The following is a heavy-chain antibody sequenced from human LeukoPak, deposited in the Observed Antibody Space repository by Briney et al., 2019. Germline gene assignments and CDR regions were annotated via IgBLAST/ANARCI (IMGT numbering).Heavy chain of an antibody. CDR3: AKGDFYGSGRDYYYYMDV. Sequence: GGSLRLSCAASGFTFSSYGMSWVRQAPGKGLEWVSAISGSGGSTYYADSVKGRFTISRDNSKNTVHLQMNSLRAEDTAVYNCAKGDFYGSGRDYYYYMDVWGKGTTVTISS. D-gene: IGHD3-10*01. J-gene: IGHJ6*03. CDR2: ISGSGGST. V-gene: IGHV3-23*01. CDR1: GFTFSSYG.